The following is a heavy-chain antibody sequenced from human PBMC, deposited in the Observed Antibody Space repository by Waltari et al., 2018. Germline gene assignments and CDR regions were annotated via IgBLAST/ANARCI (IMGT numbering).Heavy chain of an antibody. Sequence: QMQLVQSGPEVKKPGTTVKVSCKASGFTFTSSAMQWVRQARGQRLEWIGWIVVGSGNTNYAQKFQERVTITRDMSTSTAYMELSSLRVEDTAVSYCAADWDGEYDGYYYYYYMDVWGKGTTVTVSS. CDR2: IVVGSGNT. CDR1: GFTFTSSA. D-gene: IGHD4-17*01. V-gene: IGHV1-58*02. CDR3: AADWDGEYDGYYYYYYMDV. J-gene: IGHJ6*03.